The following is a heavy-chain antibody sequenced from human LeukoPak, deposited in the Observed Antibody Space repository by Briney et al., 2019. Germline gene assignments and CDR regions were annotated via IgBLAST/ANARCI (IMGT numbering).Heavy chain of an antibody. CDR3: ARDYGGNPWDFLDY. V-gene: IGHV1-18*01. CDR1: GYTFTSYG. Sequence: ASVKVSYKASGYTFTSYGISWVRQAPGQGLEWMGWISAYNGNTNYAQKPQGRVTMTTDTSTSTAYMELRSLRSDDTAVYYCARDYGGNPWDFLDYWGQGTLVTVSS. J-gene: IGHJ4*02. D-gene: IGHD4-23*01. CDR2: ISAYNGNT.